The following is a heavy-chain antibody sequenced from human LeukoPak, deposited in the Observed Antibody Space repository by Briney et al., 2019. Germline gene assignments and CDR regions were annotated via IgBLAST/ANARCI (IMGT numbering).Heavy chain of an antibody. V-gene: IGHV4-34*01. CDR1: GGSFSGYY. J-gene: IGHJ4*02. D-gene: IGHD3-22*01. CDR2: IYHSGST. CDR3: ARHAAYYYDSSGYYDY. Sequence: PSETLSLTCAVYGGSFSGYYWSWIRQPPGKGLEWIGEIYHSGSTNYNPSLKSRVTISVDTSKNQFSLKLSSVTAADTAEYYCARHAAYYYDSSGYYDYWGQGTLVTVSS.